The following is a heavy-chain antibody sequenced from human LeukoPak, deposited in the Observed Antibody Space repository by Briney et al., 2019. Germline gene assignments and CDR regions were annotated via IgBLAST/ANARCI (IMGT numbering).Heavy chain of an antibody. CDR1: GFTFSSYG. V-gene: IGHV3-30*18. Sequence: GGSLRLSCAASGFTFSSYGMHWVRQAPGKGLEWVAVTSYDGSNKYYADSVKGRFTISRDNSKNTLYLQMNSLRAEDTAVYYCAKSALRAFDYWGQGTLVTVSS. CDR3: AKSALRAFDY. CDR2: TSYDGSNK. J-gene: IGHJ4*02.